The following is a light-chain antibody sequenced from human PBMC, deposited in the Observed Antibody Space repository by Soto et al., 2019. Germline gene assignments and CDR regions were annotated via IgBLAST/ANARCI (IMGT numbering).Light chain of an antibody. J-gene: IGKJ5*01. CDR3: QQLNAYPLT. CDR2: DVS. Sequence: QMTKSPSAPSSSVGARVIITCRASQTVERWMAWYQQKPGKAPKLLISDVSTLERGVPSRFSGSGSGTDFTLTISNLQPEDFATYYCQQLNAYPLTFGQGTRLEIK. V-gene: IGKV1-5*01. CDR1: QTVERW.